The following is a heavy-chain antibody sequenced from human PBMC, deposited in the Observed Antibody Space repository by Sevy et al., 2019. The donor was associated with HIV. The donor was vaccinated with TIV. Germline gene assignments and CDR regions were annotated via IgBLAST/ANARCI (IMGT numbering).Heavy chain of an antibody. D-gene: IGHD6-19*01. CDR1: GYTFTSYG. Sequence: ASVKVSCKASGYTFTSYGISWVRQAPGQGLEWMGWISAYNGNTNYAQKLQGRVTMTTDTSTSTAYMELRSLRSDDTAVYYCAREQWQLNADDAFDIWGQGTMVTVSS. CDR3: AREQWQLNADDAFDI. CDR2: ISAYNGNT. V-gene: IGHV1-18*01. J-gene: IGHJ3*02.